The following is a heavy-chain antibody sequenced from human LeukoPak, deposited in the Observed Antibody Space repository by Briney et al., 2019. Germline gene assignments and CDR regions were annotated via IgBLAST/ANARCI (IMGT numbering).Heavy chain of an antibody. J-gene: IGHJ3*02. V-gene: IGHV4-34*01. D-gene: IGHD4-17*01. CDR2: INHSGST. CDR3: ARHSYGDYGNAFDI. Sequence: SETLSLTCAVYGGSFSAYYWTWIRQPPGKGLEWIGEINHSGSTNYNPSLKSRVTKSVDTSKNHFSLKLNSVTAADTAVYYCARHSYGDYGNAFDIWGQGTMVTVSS. CDR1: GGSFSAYY.